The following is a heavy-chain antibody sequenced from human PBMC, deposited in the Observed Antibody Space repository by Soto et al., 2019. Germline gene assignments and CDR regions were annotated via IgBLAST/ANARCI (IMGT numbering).Heavy chain of an antibody. CDR3: ARDRMVRGANYILGY. Sequence: QVQLVESGGGVVQPGRSLRLSCAASGFTFSSYAMHWVRQAPGKGLEWVAVISYDGSNKYYADSVKGRFTISRDNSKNTLYLQRNSLRAEDTAVYYCARDRMVRGANYILGYWGQGTLVTVSS. CDR2: ISYDGSNK. D-gene: IGHD3-10*01. CDR1: GFTFSSYA. V-gene: IGHV3-30-3*01. J-gene: IGHJ4*02.